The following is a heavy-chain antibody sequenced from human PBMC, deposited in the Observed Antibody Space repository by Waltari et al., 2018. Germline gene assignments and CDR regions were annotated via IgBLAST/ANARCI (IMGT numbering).Heavy chain of an antibody. CDR1: GGSFSGYY. Sequence: QVQLQQWGAGLLKPSETLSLTCAVYGGSFSGYYWSWIRQPPGKGLAWIGEINHRGSTNYNPSLKSRVTISVDTAKNQFSLKLSSVTAADTAVYYCARHNLRGIVGPRGYYYYGMDVWGQGTTVTVSS. J-gene: IGHJ6*02. CDR2: INHRGST. V-gene: IGHV4-34*01. D-gene: IGHD1-26*01. CDR3: ARHNLRGIVGPRGYYYYGMDV.